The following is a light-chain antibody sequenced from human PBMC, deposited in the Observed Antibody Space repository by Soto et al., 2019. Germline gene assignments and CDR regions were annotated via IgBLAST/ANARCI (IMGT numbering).Light chain of an antibody. Sequence: EIVLTQSPGTLSLSPGEGATLSCRASQSVSSSYLAWYQQKPGQAPRLLIYGASSRATGIPDRFSGSGSGTDFTLTISRLEPEDFAVYYCQQYGSSPVLTFGGGTKVDIK. J-gene: IGKJ4*01. CDR2: GAS. CDR3: QQYGSSPVLT. CDR1: QSVSSSY. V-gene: IGKV3-20*01.